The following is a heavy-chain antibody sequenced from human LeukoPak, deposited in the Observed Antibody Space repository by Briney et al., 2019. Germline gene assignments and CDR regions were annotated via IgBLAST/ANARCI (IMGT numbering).Heavy chain of an antibody. CDR3: ARASEWLSESHFDS. D-gene: IGHD3-3*01. CDR2: IYYSGRT. V-gene: IGHV4-39*01. J-gene: IGHJ4*02. CDR1: AGSISSSTYY. Sequence: SETLSLTCTVSAGSISSSTYYWGWIRQPPGKGLEWIGNIYYSGRTYYNPSLKSRVAISVDTSKNQFSLKLSSVTAADTAVYFCARASEWLSESHFDSWGQGSLVIVSA.